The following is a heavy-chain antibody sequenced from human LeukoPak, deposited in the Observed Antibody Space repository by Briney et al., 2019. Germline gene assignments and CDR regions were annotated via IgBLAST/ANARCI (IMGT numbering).Heavy chain of an antibody. J-gene: IGHJ5*02. CDR2: ISAGGSST. V-gene: IGHV3-23*01. CDR3: AKGGYCSSSSCYYGWFDP. CDR1: GFSFSSYA. D-gene: IGHD2-2*01. Sequence: PGRSLRLSCAASGFSFSSYAMNLVRQAPGKGLEWVSTISAGGSSTYYADSVMGRFTISRDNSKNTLYLQMNSLRSEDTAIYYCAKGGYCSSSSCYYGWFDPWGQGTLVTVSS.